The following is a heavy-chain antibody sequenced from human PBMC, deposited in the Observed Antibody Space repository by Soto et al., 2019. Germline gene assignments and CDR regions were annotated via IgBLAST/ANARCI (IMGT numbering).Heavy chain of an antibody. CDR2: IYYSGTT. CDR1: GGSISSGDYY. J-gene: IGHJ4*02. V-gene: IGHV4-30-4*01. CDR3: AREAYGGYGPLDY. D-gene: IGHD5-12*01. Sequence: QVQLQESGPGLVKASQTLSLTCTVSGGSISSGDYYWSWIRQPPGKGLEWIGNIYYSGTTFYNPSLKSRVTMSVDTSKNQFSLKLSSVTAADTAVYYCAREAYGGYGPLDYWGQGTLVSVSS.